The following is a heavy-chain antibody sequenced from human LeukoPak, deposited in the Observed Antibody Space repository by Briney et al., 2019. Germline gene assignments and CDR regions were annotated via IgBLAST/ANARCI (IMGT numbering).Heavy chain of an antibody. D-gene: IGHD6-19*01. CDR3: ARVSYSSGWYVDYFDY. CDR1: GGSISSYY. V-gene: IGHV4-59*12. CDR2: IYYSGST. Sequence: SETLSLTRTVSGGSISSYYWSWIRQPPGKGLEWIGYIYYSGSTYYNPSLKSRVTISVDTSKNQFSLKLSSVTAADTAVYYCARVSYSSGWYVDYFDYWGQGTLVTVSS. J-gene: IGHJ4*02.